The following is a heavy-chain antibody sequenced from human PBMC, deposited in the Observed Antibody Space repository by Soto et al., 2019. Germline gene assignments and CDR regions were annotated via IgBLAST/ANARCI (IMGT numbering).Heavy chain of an antibody. CDR3: AREIAVARGAFDI. D-gene: IGHD6-19*01. J-gene: IGHJ3*02. V-gene: IGHV4-34*01. Sequence: QVQLQQWGAGLLKPSETLSLTCAVYGGSFSGYYWSWIRQPPGKGLEWIGEINHRGSTNYNPSLKSRVTISVDTSKNQFSLKLSSVTAADTAVYYCAREIAVARGAFDIWGQGTMVTVSS. CDR2: INHRGST. CDR1: GGSFSGYY.